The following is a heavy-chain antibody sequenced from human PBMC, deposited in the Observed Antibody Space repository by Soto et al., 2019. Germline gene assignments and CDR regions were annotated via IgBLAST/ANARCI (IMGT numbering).Heavy chain of an antibody. J-gene: IGHJ4*02. Sequence: SETLSLTCTVSGGSISSGGYYWSWIRQHPGKGLEWIGYIYCSGSTYYNPSLKSRVTISVDTSKNQFSLKLSSVTAADTAVYYCARGPGFGELLEYYFDYWGQGTLVTVSS. CDR1: GGSISSGGYY. D-gene: IGHD3-10*01. CDR2: IYCSGST. V-gene: IGHV4-31*03. CDR3: ARGPGFGELLEYYFDY.